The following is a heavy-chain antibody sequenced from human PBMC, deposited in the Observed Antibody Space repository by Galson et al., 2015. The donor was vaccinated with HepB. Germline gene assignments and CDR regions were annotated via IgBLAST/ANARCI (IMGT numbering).Heavy chain of an antibody. CDR2: MNPNSGNT. V-gene: IGHV1-8*01. D-gene: IGHD5-12*01. Sequence: SVKVSCKASGYTFTSYDINWVRQATGQGLEWMGWMNPNSGNTGYAQKFQGRVTMTRNTSISTAYMELSSLRSEDTAVYYCATTHDYLGISSWVADYYYGMDVWGQGTTVTVSS. CDR3: ATTHDYLGISSWVADYYYGMDV. CDR1: GYTFTSYD. J-gene: IGHJ6*02.